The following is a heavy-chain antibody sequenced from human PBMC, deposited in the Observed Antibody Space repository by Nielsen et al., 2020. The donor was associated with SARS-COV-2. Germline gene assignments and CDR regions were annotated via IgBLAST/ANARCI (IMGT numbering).Heavy chain of an antibody. V-gene: IGHV3-64D*09. CDR3: VKDSYYDSSGLIDY. CDR2: ISSNGDST. CDR1: GFTFSSYA. D-gene: IGHD3-22*01. J-gene: IGHJ4*02. Sequence: GESLKISCSASGFTFSSYAMHWVRQAPGKGLEYVSAISSNGDSTYYADSVKGRFTISRDNSKNTLYLQMSSLRAEDTAVYYCVKDSYYDSSGLIDYWGQGTLVTVSS.